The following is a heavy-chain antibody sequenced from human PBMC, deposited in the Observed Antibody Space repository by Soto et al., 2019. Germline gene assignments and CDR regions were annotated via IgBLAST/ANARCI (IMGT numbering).Heavy chain of an antibody. CDR3: ATSDFWTGYYTGLMDY. D-gene: IGHD3-3*01. CDR2: IGSSGTTI. V-gene: IGHV3-11*01. J-gene: IGHJ4*02. Sequence: GGSLRLSCAASGFTFGDYYMSWIRQAPGKGLEWISYIGSSGTTIYYAGSVKGRFTISRDNAKNSLYLRMNSLRVEDTAVYYCATSDFWTGYYTGLMDYWGQGTLVTVSS. CDR1: GFTFGDYY.